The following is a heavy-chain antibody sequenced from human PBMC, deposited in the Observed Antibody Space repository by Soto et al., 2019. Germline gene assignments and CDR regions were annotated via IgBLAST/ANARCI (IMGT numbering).Heavy chain of an antibody. CDR1: SGSIRTSHW. CDR2: IHYQGGT. V-gene: IGHV4-4*02. J-gene: IGHJ6*03. CDR3: AREVTGAANYNYYYMDV. D-gene: IGHD2-21*02. Sequence: NPSETLSLTCVVSSGSIRTSHWWSWVRRPPGKGLEWIGEIHYQGGTNYNPSLESRATILVDRSNNQFSLTLSSVTLEDSAVYYCAREVTGAANYNYYYMDVWGNGTTVTVSS.